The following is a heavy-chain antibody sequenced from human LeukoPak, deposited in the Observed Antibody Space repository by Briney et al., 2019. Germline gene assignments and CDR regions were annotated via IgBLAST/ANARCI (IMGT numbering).Heavy chain of an antibody. D-gene: IGHD3-10*01. CDR3: ARPLYHNSGVRASPY. Sequence: SETLSLTCAVYGGPFSGYYWSWIRQSPGEGLEWVGEINHSGTTNYNPSLKSRVTISVDTSKNKFSLKLNSVTAADTAVYYCARPLYHNSGVRASPYWGQGTLVTVSS. J-gene: IGHJ4*02. CDR1: GGPFSGYY. V-gene: IGHV4-34*01. CDR2: INHSGTT.